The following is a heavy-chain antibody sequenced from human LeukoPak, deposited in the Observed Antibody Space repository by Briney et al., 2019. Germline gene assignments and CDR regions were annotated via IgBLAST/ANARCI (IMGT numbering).Heavy chain of an antibody. Sequence: PSETLSLTCIVSGASISSYYCSWIRQPAGKGLEWIGRIYTSGSTKYNPSLSGRVTMSVDTSKNQFSLKMSSVTAADTAVYYCARDLKLDGSSGYYAFDIWGQGTMVTVSS. V-gene: IGHV4-4*07. CDR1: GASISSYY. J-gene: IGHJ3*02. CDR3: ARDLKLDGSSGYYAFDI. CDR2: IYTSGST. D-gene: IGHD3-22*01.